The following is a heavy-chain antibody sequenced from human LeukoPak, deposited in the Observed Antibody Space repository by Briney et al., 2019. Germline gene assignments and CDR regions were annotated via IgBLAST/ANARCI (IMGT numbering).Heavy chain of an antibody. CDR3: AREGLGAAAGTFDY. Sequence: GGSLRLSCAASGFTVSSNYMSWVRQAPGKGLEWVSLIYSGGSTYYADSVKGRFTISRDNSKNTLSLQMNSLRAEDTAVYYCAREGLGAAAGTFDYWGQGTLVTVSS. J-gene: IGHJ4*02. CDR2: IYSGGST. CDR1: GFTVSSNY. V-gene: IGHV3-53*01. D-gene: IGHD6-13*01.